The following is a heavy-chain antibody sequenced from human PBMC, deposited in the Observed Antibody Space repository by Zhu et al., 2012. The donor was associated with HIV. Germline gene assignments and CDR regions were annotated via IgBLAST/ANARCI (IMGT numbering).Heavy chain of an antibody. J-gene: IGHJ4*02. CDR3: ARRGVYSGSYYLDY. V-gene: IGHV4-39*07. CDR1: SGSFNSSSYY. CDR2: IHYSGRT. Sequence: QVHLQESGPGLVKPSETLSLTCTVSSGSFNSSSYYWGWIRQPPGKGLERIGSIHYSGRTYYNPSLKSRVTISVDTSKNQFSLKLSSVTAADTAVYYCARRGVYSGSYYLDYWGQGTLVTVSS. D-gene: IGHD1-26*01.